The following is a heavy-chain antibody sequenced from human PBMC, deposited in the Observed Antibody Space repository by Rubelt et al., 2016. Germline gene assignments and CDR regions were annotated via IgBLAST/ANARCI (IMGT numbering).Heavy chain of an antibody. CDR3: ARDLGSDSSSFGAFDI. J-gene: IGHJ3*02. Sequence: EVQLVESGGGLVQPGGSLRLSCAASGFTFSSYWMSWVRQAPGKGLEWVANIKQDGSEKYYVDSVKGRLTISRDNAKNPLYLQMKSLRAEDTAVYYCARDLGSDSSSFGAFDIWGQGTMVTVSS. D-gene: IGHD6-13*01. V-gene: IGHV3-7*03. CDR1: GFTFSSYW. CDR2: IKQDGSEK.